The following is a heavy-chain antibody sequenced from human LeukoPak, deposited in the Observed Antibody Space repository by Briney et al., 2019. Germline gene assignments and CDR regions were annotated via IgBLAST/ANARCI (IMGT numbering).Heavy chain of an antibody. J-gene: IGHJ4*02. CDR2: ISGSGGST. D-gene: IGHD6-6*01. CDR1: GLTFSSYA. Sequence: PGGSLRLSCAASGLTFSSYAMSWVRQAPGKGLEWVSAISGSGGSTYYADSVKGRFTISRDNSKNTLYLQMNSLRAEDTAVYYCAKRPSSIAARPGFDYWGQGTLVTVSS. CDR3: AKRPSSIAARPGFDY. V-gene: IGHV3-23*01.